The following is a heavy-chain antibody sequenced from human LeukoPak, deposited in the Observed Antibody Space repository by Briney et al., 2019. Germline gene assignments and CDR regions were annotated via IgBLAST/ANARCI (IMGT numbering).Heavy chain of an antibody. J-gene: IGHJ3*02. CDR3: AKVRGYYDSSGYYSNDAFDI. V-gene: IGHV3-23*01. Sequence: GSLRLSCAASGFTFSSYAMSWVRQAPGKGLEWVSAISGSGGSTYYADSVKGRFTISRDNSKNTLYLQMNSLRAEDTAVYYCAKVRGYYDSSGYYSNDAFDIWGQGTMVTVSS. CDR2: ISGSGGST. CDR1: GFTFSSYA. D-gene: IGHD3-22*01.